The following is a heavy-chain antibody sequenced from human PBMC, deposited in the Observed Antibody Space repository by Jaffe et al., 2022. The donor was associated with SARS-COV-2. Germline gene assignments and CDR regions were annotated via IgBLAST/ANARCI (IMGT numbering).Heavy chain of an antibody. CDR2: IDDSGSA. Sequence: QVQLQQWGAGLLKPSETLSLTCGVYGESFSGYSWTWIRQPPGRGLEWIGEIDDSGSASYSPSLESRVTLSVDTSKRQFSLKLTSVTAADTAVYFCARGGKRGFTYGALGVYYYYMDVWDKGTTVTVSS. D-gene: IGHD5-18*01. V-gene: IGHV4-34*01. CDR3: ARGGKRGFTYGALGVYYYYMDV. CDR1: GESFSGYS. J-gene: IGHJ6*03.